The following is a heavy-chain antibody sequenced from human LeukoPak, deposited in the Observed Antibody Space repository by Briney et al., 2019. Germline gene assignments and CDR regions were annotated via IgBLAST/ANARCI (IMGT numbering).Heavy chain of an antibody. CDR1: GGSISGYY. V-gene: IGHV4-59*01. D-gene: IGHD3-10*01. Sequence: PSETLSLTCSISGGSISGYYWSWIRQPPGKGLEWIGYIFYSGSTNYNPSLKSRVTMSVHTSKNQFSLNLSSVTAADTAVYYCARVEGSWAFDIWGQGTMVTVSS. J-gene: IGHJ3*02. CDR3: ARVEGSWAFDI. CDR2: IFYSGST.